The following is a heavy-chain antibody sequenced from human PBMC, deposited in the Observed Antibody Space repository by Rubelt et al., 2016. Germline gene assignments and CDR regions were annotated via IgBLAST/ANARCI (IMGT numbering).Heavy chain of an antibody. CDR3: ARDTGITMVRGVIYYNYGMDV. V-gene: IGHV1-46*01. CDR2: INPSGCST. D-gene: IGHD3-10*01. J-gene: IGHJ6*02. Sequence: GWMGIINPSGCSTSYAQQSQGRVLMTMDTSTTPVYMELSSLRSEDTAVYYCARDTGITMVRGVIYYNYGMDVWGQGTTVTVSS.